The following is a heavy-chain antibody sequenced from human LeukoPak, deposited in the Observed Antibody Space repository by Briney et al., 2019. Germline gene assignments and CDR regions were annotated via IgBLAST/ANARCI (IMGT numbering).Heavy chain of an antibody. CDR2: INGSGGST. V-gene: IGHV3-23*01. Sequence: GGSLRLSCAASGFTFSSHAMSWVRQAPGKGQDWVSAINGSGGSTYYADSVKGRFTISRDNSKNTLYLQMNSLRAEDTAVYYCAKCSSSWLLRHYYYGMDVWGQGTTVTVSS. J-gene: IGHJ6*02. CDR3: AKCSSSWLLRHYYYGMDV. D-gene: IGHD6-13*01. CDR1: GFTFSSHA.